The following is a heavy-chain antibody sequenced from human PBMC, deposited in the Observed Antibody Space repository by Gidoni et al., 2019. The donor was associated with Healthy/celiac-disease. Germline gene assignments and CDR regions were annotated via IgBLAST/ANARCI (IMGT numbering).Heavy chain of an antibody. CDR3: ARDGGQWLVFFDY. CDR1: GCPFRSYC. Sequence: QGQLVESGEGVGTPGRSLSRSCAASGCPFRSYCMHWVRQAPGKGRGGVSVIWDDGSNKYYADSVKGRFTISRDNSKNTLYLQMNSLRAEDTAVYYCARDGGQWLVFFDYWGQGTLVTVSS. CDR2: IWDDGSNK. J-gene: IGHJ4*02. V-gene: IGHV3-33*01. D-gene: IGHD6-19*01.